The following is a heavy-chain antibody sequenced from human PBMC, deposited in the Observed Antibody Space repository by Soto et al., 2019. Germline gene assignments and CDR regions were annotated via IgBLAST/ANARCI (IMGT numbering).Heavy chain of an antibody. CDR3: ARGVRYCSSTSCYYYYYYGMDV. CDR1: GGSFSGYH. V-gene: IGHV4-34*01. CDR2: INHSGNT. D-gene: IGHD2-2*01. Sequence: PSETLSLTCAVYGGSFSGYHWSWIRQPPGKGLEWIGEINHSGNTSYNPSLKSRVTISVGTSKNQFSLKLSSVTAADTAVYYCARGVRYCSSTSCYYYYYYGMDVWGQGTTVTV. J-gene: IGHJ6*02.